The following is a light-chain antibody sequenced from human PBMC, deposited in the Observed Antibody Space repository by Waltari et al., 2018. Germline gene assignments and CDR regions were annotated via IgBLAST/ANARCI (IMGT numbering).Light chain of an antibody. J-gene: IGKJ1*01. CDR3: QHYDTSPWA. CDR1: QTVSSNK. CDR2: GAS. Sequence: DMVLTQSPGTLSLSPGERATLSCRASQTVSSNKLAWYQQKPGQAPRLLMSGASTRAAGVPDRFSGSGSGTDFTLPISRLEPEDFAVYSCQHYDTSPWAFGQGTKVEVK. V-gene: IGKV3-20*01.